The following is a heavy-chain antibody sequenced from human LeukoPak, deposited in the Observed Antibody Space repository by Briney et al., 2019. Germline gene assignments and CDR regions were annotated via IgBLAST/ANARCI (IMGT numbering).Heavy chain of an antibody. Sequence: SETLSLTCTVSGGSISSYYWSWIRQPPGKGLEWIGYIYYSGSTNYNPSLKSRVTTSVDTSKNQFSLKLSSVTAADTAVYYCARVSPDNYYDSSGYYYGFDYWGQGTLVTVSS. J-gene: IGHJ4*02. D-gene: IGHD3-22*01. CDR1: GGSISSYY. CDR2: IYYSGST. CDR3: ARVSPDNYYDSSGYYYGFDY. V-gene: IGHV4-59*01.